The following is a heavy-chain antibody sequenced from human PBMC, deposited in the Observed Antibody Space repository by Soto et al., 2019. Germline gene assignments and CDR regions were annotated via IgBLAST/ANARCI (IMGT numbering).Heavy chain of an antibody. CDR3: ARDRQHDFWSGYYKTEYNWFDP. D-gene: IGHD3-3*01. J-gene: IGHJ5*02. CDR2: IYYSGST. V-gene: IGHV4-59*01. CDR1: GGSISSYY. Sequence: SETLSLTCTVSGGSISSYYWSWIRQPPGKGLEWIGYIYYSGSTNYNPSLKSRVTISVDTSKNQFSLKLSPVTAADTAVYYCARDRQHDFWSGYYKTEYNWFDPWGQGTLVTVSS.